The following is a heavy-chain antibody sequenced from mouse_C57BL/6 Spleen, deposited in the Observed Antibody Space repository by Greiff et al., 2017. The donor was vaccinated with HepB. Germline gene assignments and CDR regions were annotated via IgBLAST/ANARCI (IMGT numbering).Heavy chain of an antibody. D-gene: IGHD4-1*01. CDR2: IYPRSGNT. J-gene: IGHJ2*01. CDR3: ARRGANWDEDY. CDR1: GYTFTSYG. V-gene: IGHV1-81*01. Sequence: QVHVKQSGAELARPGASVKLSCKASGYTFTSYGISWVKQRTGQGLEWIGEIYPRSGNTYYNEKFKGKATLTADKSSSTAYMELRSLTSEDSAVYFCARRGANWDEDYWGQGTTLTVSS.